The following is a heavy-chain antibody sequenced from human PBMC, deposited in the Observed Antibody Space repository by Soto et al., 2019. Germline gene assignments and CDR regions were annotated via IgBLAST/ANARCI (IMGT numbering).Heavy chain of an antibody. CDR2: ISTNNGNT. V-gene: IGHV1-18*01. D-gene: IGHD2-8*01. CDR3: GREYCREGVCYGVDY. CDR1: GYTFTNFG. Sequence: ASVKVYCKPSGYTFTNFGISCVRQTTGQGLEWMGWISTNNGNTKSAQMLQGRVTMTTDTSTSTVYMELRSLMSGDTAMYYCGREYCREGVCYGVDYWGQGTLVTVSS. J-gene: IGHJ4*02.